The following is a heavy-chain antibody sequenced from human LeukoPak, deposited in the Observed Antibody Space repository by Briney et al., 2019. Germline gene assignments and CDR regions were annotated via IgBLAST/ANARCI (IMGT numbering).Heavy chain of an antibody. V-gene: IGHV3-48*03. Sequence: GGSLRLSCAASGFTFSSYEMSWVRQAPGKGLEWVSYISSSGSNIYYADSVKGRFTISRDNAKNSLYLQMNSLRAEDTAIYYCARRGYNYGYSDYWGQGTLVTVSS. J-gene: IGHJ4*02. CDR3: ARRGYNYGYSDY. CDR2: ISSSGSNI. D-gene: IGHD5-18*01. CDR1: GFTFSSYE.